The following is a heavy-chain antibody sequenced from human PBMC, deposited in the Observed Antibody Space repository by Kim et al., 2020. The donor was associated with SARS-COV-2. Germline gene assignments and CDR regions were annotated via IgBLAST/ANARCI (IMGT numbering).Heavy chain of an antibody. CDR1: GGSIQSHGLF. CDR3: ARTTVVKGGGFDI. D-gene: IGHD4-17*01. J-gene: IGHJ3*02. V-gene: IGHV4-39*07. Sequence: SETLSLTCAVSGGSIQSHGLFWGWIRQPPGKGLEWLGSVDYSGATYHTPSLKSRLTMSRDTSKNQFSLRLNSVTAKDTAMYYCARTTVVKGGGFDIWGLG. CDR2: VDYSGAT.